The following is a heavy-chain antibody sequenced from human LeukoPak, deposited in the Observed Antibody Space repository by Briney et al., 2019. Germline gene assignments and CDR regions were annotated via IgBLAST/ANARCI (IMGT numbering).Heavy chain of an antibody. Sequence: GGSLRLSCAASGFTFSSYAMSWVRQAPGKGLEWVSAISGSGGSTYYADSVKGRFTISRDNSKNTLYLQMNSLRAEDTPVYYCARSPYDFWSGYPKDYYYYMDVWGKGTTVTVSS. J-gene: IGHJ6*03. CDR3: ARSPYDFWSGYPKDYYYYMDV. V-gene: IGHV3-23*01. CDR1: GFTFSSYA. D-gene: IGHD3-3*01. CDR2: ISGSGGST.